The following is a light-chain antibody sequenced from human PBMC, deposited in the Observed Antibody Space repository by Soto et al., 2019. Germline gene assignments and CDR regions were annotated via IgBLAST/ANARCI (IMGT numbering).Light chain of an antibody. CDR2: AAS. CDR1: QSISNY. Sequence: DIEMTQSPSSLSASLGDRVTITCRASQSISNYLNWYQHKPGKAPKLLIYAASSLQSGVPTRFIGSGSGTDFTLTISSLQPEDFATYYCQQSYHTPLTFGGGTKVEIK. V-gene: IGKV1-39*01. CDR3: QQSYHTPLT. J-gene: IGKJ4*01.